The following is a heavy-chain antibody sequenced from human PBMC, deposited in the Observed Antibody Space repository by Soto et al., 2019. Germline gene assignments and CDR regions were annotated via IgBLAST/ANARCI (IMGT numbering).Heavy chain of an antibody. CDR2: IYSGGST. J-gene: IGHJ3*02. CDR1: GFTVSSNY. V-gene: IGHV3-66*01. Sequence: GGSLRLSCAASGFTVSSNYMSWVRQAPGKGLEWVSVIYSGGSTYYADSVKGRFTISRDNSKNTLYLQMNSLRAEDTAVYYCASPPVYDFWSGFDIWGQGTMVTV. D-gene: IGHD3-3*01. CDR3: ASPPVYDFWSGFDI.